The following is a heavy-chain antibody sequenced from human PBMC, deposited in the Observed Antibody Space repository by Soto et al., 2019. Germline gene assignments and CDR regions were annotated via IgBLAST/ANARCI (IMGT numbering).Heavy chain of an antibody. CDR2: IDWDDDK. CDR1: GFSLSTSGMC. V-gene: IGHV2-70*01. J-gene: IGHJ4*02. Sequence: SGPTLVNPTQTLTLTCTFSGFSLSTSGMCVSWIRQPPGKALEWLALIDWDDDKYYSTSLKTRLTISKDTSKNQVVLTMTNMDPVDTATYYCARIFSGSGSGWYGEFDYWGQGTLVTVSS. D-gene: IGHD6-19*01. CDR3: ARIFSGSGSGWYGEFDY.